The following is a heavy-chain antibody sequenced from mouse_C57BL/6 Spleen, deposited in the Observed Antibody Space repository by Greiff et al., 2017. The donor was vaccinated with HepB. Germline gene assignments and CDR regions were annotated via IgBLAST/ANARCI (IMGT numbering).Heavy chain of an antibody. Sequence: QVQLQQPGAELVMPGASVKLSCKASGYTFTSYWMHWVKQRPGQGLEWIGEIDPSDSYTNYNQKFKGKSTLTVDKSSSTAYMQLSSLTSEDSAVYYCARSIYYGSSSYWYFDVWGTGTTVTVSS. CDR1: GYTFTSYW. CDR2: IDPSDSYT. J-gene: IGHJ1*03. V-gene: IGHV1-69*01. CDR3: ARSIYYGSSSYWYFDV. D-gene: IGHD1-1*01.